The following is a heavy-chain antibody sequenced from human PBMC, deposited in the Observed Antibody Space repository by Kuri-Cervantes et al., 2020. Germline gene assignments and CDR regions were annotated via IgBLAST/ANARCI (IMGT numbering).Heavy chain of an antibody. J-gene: IGHJ4*02. V-gene: IGHV3-35*01. CDR1: GFTFSNSD. CDR3: SRYCVGTGCSVWGDS. CDR2: VSWNGSRT. D-gene: IGHD2-2*01. Sequence: GESLKISCAASGFTFSNSDMNWVHQAPGKGLEWVSGVSWNGSRTHYPGSVKGRFTISRENAKNSLYLQMNSLRAEDTAVYYCSRYCVGTGCSVWGDSWGQGTLVTVSS.